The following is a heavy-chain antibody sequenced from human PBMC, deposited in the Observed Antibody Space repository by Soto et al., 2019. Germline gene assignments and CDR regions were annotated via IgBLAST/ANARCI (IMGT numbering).Heavy chain of an antibody. CDR2: ISAYNGNT. J-gene: IGHJ4*02. V-gene: IGHV1-18*01. CDR3: ARAHHGDYTSDY. Sequence: QVQLVQSGAEVKKPGASVKVSCKASGYTFTSYGISWVRQAPGQGLEWMGWISAYNGNTNYAQKVQGRVTMTTDTSTTTAYMELRRLRYDDTAVYYCARAHHGDYTSDYWGQGTLVTVSS. CDR1: GYTFTSYG. D-gene: IGHD4-17*01.